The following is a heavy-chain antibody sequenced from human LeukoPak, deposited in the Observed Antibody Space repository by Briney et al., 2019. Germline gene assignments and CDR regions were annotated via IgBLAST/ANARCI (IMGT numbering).Heavy chain of an antibody. D-gene: IGHD3-22*01. J-gene: IGHJ6*02. Sequence: SETLSLTCTVSGGSISSYYWSWIRQPAGKGLEWIGRIYTSGSTNYNPSLKSRVTMSVDTSKNQFSLKLSSVTAADTAVYYCARDRGYYDSSGYSYYYGMDVWGQGTTVTVSS. V-gene: IGHV4-4*07. CDR3: ARDRGYYDSSGYSYYYGMDV. CDR2: IYTSGST. CDR1: GGSISSYY.